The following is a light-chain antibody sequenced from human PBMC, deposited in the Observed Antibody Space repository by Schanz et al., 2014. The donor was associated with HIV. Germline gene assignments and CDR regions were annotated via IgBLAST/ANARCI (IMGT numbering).Light chain of an antibody. J-gene: IGKJ4*01. V-gene: IGKV3-20*01. CDR1: QSVSSTY. CDR2: GAS. Sequence: EIVLTQSPGTLSLSPGDRATLSCRASQSVSSTYLAWYRQKPGQAPSLVMYGASSRATGIPDRFSGSGSGTDFTLTISRLEPEDFAVYYCQYFGNSGGTSGGGTKVEIK. CDR3: QYFGNSGGT.